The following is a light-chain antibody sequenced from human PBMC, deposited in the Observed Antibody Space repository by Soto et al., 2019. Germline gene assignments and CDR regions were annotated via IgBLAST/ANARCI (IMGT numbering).Light chain of an antibody. J-gene: IGKJ2*01. CDR1: QSVSSN. V-gene: IGKV3-15*01. Sequence: EILMTQSPATLSVSPGERATLSCRASQSVSSNLAWYQQRPGQAPRLLIYGASTRATGIPARFSGSGSGTEFTLTINNLQSEDLAVYFCQQYNDLSTFGQGTKLEIK. CDR3: QQYNDLST. CDR2: GAS.